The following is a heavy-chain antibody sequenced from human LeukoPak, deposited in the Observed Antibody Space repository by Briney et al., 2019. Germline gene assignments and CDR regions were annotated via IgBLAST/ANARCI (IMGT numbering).Heavy chain of an antibody. D-gene: IGHD2-2*01. CDR1: GYVLASHW. CDR3: ARDYPHQRFDI. CDR2: IKPDSGQT. Sequence: ASVKVSCRASGYVLASHWVHWFRQAPGQGLEWVGFIKPDSGQTGLAQSLQGRVTLTRDTSISTVYMELNGLTSDDTAVYFCARDYPHQRFDIWGQGTLVTVSP. J-gene: IGHJ4*02. V-gene: IGHV1-2*02.